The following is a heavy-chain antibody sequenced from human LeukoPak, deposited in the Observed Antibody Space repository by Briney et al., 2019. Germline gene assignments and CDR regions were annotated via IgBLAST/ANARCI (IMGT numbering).Heavy chain of an antibody. J-gene: IGHJ4*02. CDR1: GFSFSNYG. V-gene: IGHV3-30*02. Sequence: PGGSLRLSCEASGFSFSNYGMHWVRQAPGTGLEWVSFIRHDGSDQRYAESVKGRFIISRDNSKNTLYLQMNSLRPEAAGVFYCAKDQCSNTRCYGSPGYWGQGTLVTVSS. CDR3: AKDQCSNTRCYGSPGY. CDR2: IRHDGSDQ. D-gene: IGHD2-2*01.